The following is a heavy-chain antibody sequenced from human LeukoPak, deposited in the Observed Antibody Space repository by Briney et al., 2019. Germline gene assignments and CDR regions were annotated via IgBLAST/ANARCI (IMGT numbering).Heavy chain of an antibody. CDR2: LYTGRRK. V-gene: IGHV4-4*08. CDR3: ASQNCGYYEVLFDS. J-gene: IGHJ4*02. D-gene: IGHD3-22*01. Sequence: PSEPLFLSCSVSGGSISDSFWRWVQQPPGKGVGWISYLYTGRRKNYKTSVKSRVTISVDNSKNQFSLKLTYARAADTAVYFCASQNCGYYEVLFDSWGQGTLGTVSS. CDR1: GGSISDSF.